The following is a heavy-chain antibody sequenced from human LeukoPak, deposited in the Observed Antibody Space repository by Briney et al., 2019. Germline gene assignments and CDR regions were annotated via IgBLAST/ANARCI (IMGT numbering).Heavy chain of an antibody. V-gene: IGHV4-39*01. CDR1: GGSVSSSSYY. Sequence: SQTLSLTCTVSGGSVSSSSYYWGWIRQPPGKGLEWIGNIYYSGSAYYNPSLTSRVTMSVDTSNNQFSLKMHSVTAADTAVYYCARLSKGRFFDYIFDYWGQGTLVTVSS. D-gene: IGHD3-9*01. CDR3: ARLSKGRFFDYIFDY. J-gene: IGHJ4*02. CDR2: IYYSGSA.